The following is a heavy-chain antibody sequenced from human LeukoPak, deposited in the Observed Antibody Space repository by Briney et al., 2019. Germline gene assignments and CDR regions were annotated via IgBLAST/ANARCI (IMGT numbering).Heavy chain of an antibody. J-gene: IGHJ5*02. Sequence: PGGSLRLSCAASGFTYSGYNMNWVRQAPGKGLEWVTFISTSSSYIHYADSVKGRFTISRDNAKTSLFLQMDSLRAEDTAVYYCARDGCSSTSCRFYNWFDPWGQGTRVTVSS. V-gene: IGHV3-21*01. CDR3: ARDGCSSTSCRFYNWFDP. D-gene: IGHD2-2*01. CDR1: GFTYSGYN. CDR2: ISTSSSYI.